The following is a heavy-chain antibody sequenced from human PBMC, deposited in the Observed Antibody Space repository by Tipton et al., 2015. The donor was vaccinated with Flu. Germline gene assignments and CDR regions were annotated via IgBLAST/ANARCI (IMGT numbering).Heavy chain of an antibody. J-gene: IGHJ4*02. Sequence: GSLRLSCLASGFTFNSYGMGWVRQAPGKGLKWVSVINTNGGSSYYTDSVKGRFTISRDSSKNTVYLQMNSLRAEDTAVYYCARGTLAGRPPFDYWGQGTLVTVSS. D-gene: IGHD6-6*01. CDR3: ARGTLAGRPPFDY. V-gene: IGHV3-23*01. CDR1: GFTFNSYG. CDR2: INTNGGSS.